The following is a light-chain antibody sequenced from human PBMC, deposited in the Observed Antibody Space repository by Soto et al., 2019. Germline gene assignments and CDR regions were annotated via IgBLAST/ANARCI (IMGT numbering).Light chain of an antibody. Sequence: QSALTQPASVSGSPGQSITISCTGTSSDVGGYNYVSWYQQHPGKAPKLMIYEVSNRPSGVSNRFSGSKSGNTASLTISGLQAEDAADYYYSSYTSSSIVVFGGGTKLTVL. J-gene: IGLJ2*01. CDR1: SSDVGGYNY. CDR2: EVS. CDR3: SSYTSSSIVV. V-gene: IGLV2-14*01.